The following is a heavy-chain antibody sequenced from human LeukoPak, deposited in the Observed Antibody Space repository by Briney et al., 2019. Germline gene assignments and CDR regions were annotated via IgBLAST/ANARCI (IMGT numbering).Heavy chain of an antibody. CDR2: IWYDGSNK. CDR1: GYIFSSYG. J-gene: IGHJ3*02. D-gene: IGHD6-6*01. Sequence: GGSLRLSCAASGYIFSSYGMHWVRQAPGKGLEWVAVIWYDGSNKYYADSVKGRFTISRDNSKNTLYLQMNSLRAEDTAVYYCARDSSLNAFDIWGQGTMVTVSS. V-gene: IGHV3-33*01. CDR3: ARDSSLNAFDI.